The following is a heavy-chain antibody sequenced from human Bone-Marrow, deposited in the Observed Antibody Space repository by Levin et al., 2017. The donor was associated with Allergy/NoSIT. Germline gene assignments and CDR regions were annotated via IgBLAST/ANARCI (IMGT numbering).Heavy chain of an antibody. CDR1: GFTFSSYG. D-gene: IGHD5-24*01. CDR2: IWYDGSNK. J-gene: IGHJ6*03. CDR3: ARDYQGYSYYYYYYMDV. V-gene: IGHV3-33*01. Sequence: PGGSLRLSCAASGFTFSSYGMHWVRQAPGKGLEWVAVIWYDGSNKYYADSVKGRFTISRDNSKNTLYLQMNSLRAEDTAVYYCARDYQGYSYYYYYYMDVWGKGTTVTVSS.